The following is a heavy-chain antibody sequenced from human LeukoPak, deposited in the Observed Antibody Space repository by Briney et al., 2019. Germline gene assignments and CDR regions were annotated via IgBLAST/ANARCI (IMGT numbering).Heavy chain of an antibody. D-gene: IGHD3-10*01. CDR2: ITYDGYYK. CDR3: ARDLSPVVRASPMGY. CDR1: GFTFTSYG. J-gene: IGHJ4*02. V-gene: IGHV3-30*03. Sequence: GGSLILSCAASGFTFTSYGMHWVRQAPGKGLEWVALITYDGYYKYYSDSVKGRFTISSDTSKNTLYLQMNSLRAEDTAVYYCARDLSPVVRASPMGYWGQGTLVTVSS.